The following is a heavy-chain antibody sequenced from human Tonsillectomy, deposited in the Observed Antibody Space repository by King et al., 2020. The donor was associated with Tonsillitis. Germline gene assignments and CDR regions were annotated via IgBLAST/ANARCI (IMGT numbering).Heavy chain of an antibody. D-gene: IGHD3-9*01. CDR1: GYTFTNYD. CDR3: ARSGAYNILTGFYRGIDY. J-gene: IGHJ4*02. Sequence: VQLVESGAEVKTPGASVKVSCKASGYTFTNYDFNWVRQATGQGLEWRGWMNPNSGNTGYAQKFQGRVTMTRNTSISTAYMDLSSLRSEDTAVYYCARSGAYNILTGFYRGIDYWGQGTLVTVSS. V-gene: IGHV1-8*02. CDR2: MNPNSGNT.